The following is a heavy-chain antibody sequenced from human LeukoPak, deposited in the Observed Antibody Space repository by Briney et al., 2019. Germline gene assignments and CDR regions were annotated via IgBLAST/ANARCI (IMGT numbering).Heavy chain of an antibody. V-gene: IGHV3-30-3*01. CDR1: EFPFSDYA. CDR2: VTFDGGSK. J-gene: IGHJ4*02. Sequence: GGPLRLSCGASEFPFSDYAMHWVRQAQGTGLEWVAVVTFDGGSKYYADSVEGRFTISRDNSKNTLYLQMNSLRAEDTAVYYCVRGPTPIAAPNPEWGQGTLVTVSS. D-gene: IGHD6-13*01. CDR3: VRGPTPIAAPNPE.